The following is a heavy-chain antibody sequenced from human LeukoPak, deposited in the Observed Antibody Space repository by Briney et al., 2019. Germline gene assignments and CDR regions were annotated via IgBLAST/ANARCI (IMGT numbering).Heavy chain of an antibody. V-gene: IGHV3-53*04. Sequence: PGGSLRLSCAASGFNVSSNYMSWVRQAPGKGLEWVSVLYSVGGTYYADSVQGRFTISRHNSRNTLYLQLNSLRPEDTAVYYCARGAYGGPFDCWGEGNLVTVSS. CDR3: ARGAYGGPFDC. J-gene: IGHJ4*02. CDR2: LYSVGGT. D-gene: IGHD4/OR15-4a*01. CDR1: GFNVSSNY.